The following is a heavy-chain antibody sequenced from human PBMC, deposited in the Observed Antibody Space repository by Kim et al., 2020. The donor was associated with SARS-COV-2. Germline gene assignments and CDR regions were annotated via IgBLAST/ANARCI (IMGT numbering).Heavy chain of an antibody. Sequence: SETLSLTCTVSGGSISSYYWSWIRQPPGKGLEWIGYIYYSGSTNYNPSLKSRVTISVDTSKNQFSLKLSSVTAADTAVYYCARDRGEHSSSWGWWFDPWGQGTLVTVSS. J-gene: IGHJ5*02. D-gene: IGHD6-13*01. CDR1: GGSISSYY. V-gene: IGHV4-59*01. CDR2: IYYSGST. CDR3: ARDRGEHSSSWGWWFDP.